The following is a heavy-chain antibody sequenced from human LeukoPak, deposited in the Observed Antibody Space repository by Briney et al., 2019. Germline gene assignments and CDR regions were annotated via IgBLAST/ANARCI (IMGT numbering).Heavy chain of an antibody. Sequence: ASVKVSCKASGYTFTSYAMHWVRQAPGQRLEWMGWINAGNGNTKYSQEFQGRVTITRNTSISTAYMELSSLRSEDTAVYYCARTGGSGRLWYNWFDPWGQGTLVTVSS. CDR2: INAGNGNT. CDR3: ARTGGSGRLWYNWFDP. V-gene: IGHV1-3*03. J-gene: IGHJ5*02. D-gene: IGHD3-10*01. CDR1: GYTFTSYA.